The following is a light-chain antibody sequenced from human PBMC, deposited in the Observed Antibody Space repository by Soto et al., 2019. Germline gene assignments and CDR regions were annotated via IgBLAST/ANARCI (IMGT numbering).Light chain of an antibody. J-gene: IGKJ5*01. Sequence: DIVLTQSPVTLSLYPGERATLSCRASQSVSGYLVWYQQKPGQAPRLLIYDASTRAAGIPARFSGSGSGTEFTLTISSLQSEDFAVYYCQHYHGWPITFGQGTRLEI. CDR3: QHYHGWPIT. V-gene: IGKV3D-15*01. CDR1: QSVSGY. CDR2: DAS.